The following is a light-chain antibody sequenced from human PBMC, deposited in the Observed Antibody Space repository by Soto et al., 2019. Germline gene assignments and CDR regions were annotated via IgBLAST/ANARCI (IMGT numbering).Light chain of an antibody. CDR1: LSIAYS. V-gene: IGKV1-39*01. CDR2: AAS. Sequence: IQMTPSPSSLSASVGETVTITCRASLSIAYSLNWYQHRPGQAPKLLMYAASNLHEGAPHRFCGTGSGTSFSLTIRGLQPEDFATYYCQQSFNLPLTFGQGTRVEFK. J-gene: IGKJ1*01. CDR3: QQSFNLPLT.